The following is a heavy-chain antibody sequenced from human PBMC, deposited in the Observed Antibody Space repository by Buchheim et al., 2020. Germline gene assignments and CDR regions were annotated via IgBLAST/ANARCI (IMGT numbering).Heavy chain of an antibody. CDR1: GFVFSDYA. D-gene: IGHD3-10*01. J-gene: IGHJ4*02. CDR2: VSGSGAST. Sequence: EVRLLESGGTLVQPGGSLRLSCAASGFVFSDYAMNWVRQAPGKGLQWVSIVSGSGASTEYADSVPGRFIISRDNQKNTLYLQMNNLRDEDTAIYYCAKRGVASGIHEIDYWGQGTL. CDR3: AKRGVASGIHEIDY. V-gene: IGHV3-23*01.